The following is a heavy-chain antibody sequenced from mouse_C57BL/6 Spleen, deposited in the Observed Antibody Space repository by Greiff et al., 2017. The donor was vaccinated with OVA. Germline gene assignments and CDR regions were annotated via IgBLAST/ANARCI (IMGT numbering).Heavy chain of an antibody. CDR2: ISDGGSYT. V-gene: IGHV5-4*03. Sequence: EVKLVESGGGLVKPGGSLKLSCSASGFTFSSSAMSWVRQTPEKRLEWVATISDGGSYTYYPDNVKGRFTISRDNAKNNLYRQMSQLKSEDTSMYYFARGDYGNYGAYWGQGTLVTVSA. D-gene: IGHD2-1*01. J-gene: IGHJ3*01. CDR3: ARGDYGNYGAY. CDR1: GFTFSSSA.